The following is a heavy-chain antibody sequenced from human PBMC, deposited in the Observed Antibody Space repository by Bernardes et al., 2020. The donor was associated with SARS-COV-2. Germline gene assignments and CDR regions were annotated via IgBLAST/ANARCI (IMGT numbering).Heavy chain of an antibody. D-gene: IGHD2-2*01. Sequence: ASMKVSCKASGYTFTGYYMHWVRQAPGQGLEWMGWINPNSGGTNYAQKFQGWVTMTRDTSISTAYMELSRLRSDDTAVYYCARGDVVVPAAIGHYYYGMDVWGQGTTVTVSS. J-gene: IGHJ6*02. CDR1: GYTFTGYY. V-gene: IGHV1-2*04. CDR2: INPNSGGT. CDR3: ARGDVVVPAAIGHYYYGMDV.